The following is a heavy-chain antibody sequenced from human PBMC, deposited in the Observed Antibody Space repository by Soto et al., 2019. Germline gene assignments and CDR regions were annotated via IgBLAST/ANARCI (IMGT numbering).Heavy chain of an antibody. CDR1: GYSFTSYW. J-gene: IGHJ6*03. V-gene: IGHV5-51*01. Sequence: GESLKISCKGSGYSFTSYWIGWVRQMPGKGLEWMGIIYPGDSDTRYSPSFQGQVTISADKSISTAYLQWSSLKASDTAMYYCARHWRYCSSTSCYADYYYYMDVWGKGTTVTVSS. CDR3: ARHWRYCSSTSCYADYYYYMDV. CDR2: IYPGDSDT. D-gene: IGHD2-2*01.